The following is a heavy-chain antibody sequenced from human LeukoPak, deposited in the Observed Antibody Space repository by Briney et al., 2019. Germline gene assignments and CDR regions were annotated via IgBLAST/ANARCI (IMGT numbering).Heavy chain of an antibody. CDR2: IYSSGTT. J-gene: IGHJ4*02. D-gene: IGHD3-16*01. CDR1: GGSISRYY. CDR3: ARRMPGPNLGEYVAYYFDH. V-gene: IGHV4-4*09. Sequence: SETLSLTCTVSGGSISRYYWSWIRQPPGKGLEWIGYIYSSGTTKYNPSLKSRATISVDTSKNQLSLKLSSVSAADTAVYYCARRMPGPNLGEYVAYYFDHWGQGTLVTVSS.